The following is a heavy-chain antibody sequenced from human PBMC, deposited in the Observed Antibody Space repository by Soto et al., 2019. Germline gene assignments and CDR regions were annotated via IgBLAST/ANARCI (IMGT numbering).Heavy chain of an antibody. Sequence: QITLKESGPTLVKPTQTLTLTCTFSGFSLSTSGVGVGWIRQPPGKALEWLALIHWNDDNRYSPSLESRLTITEDTSKNQVVLTMTDMDHVDTATYYCAHSRVAPGTERLLYDFDYWGQGTLVTVSS. V-gene: IGHV2-5*01. CDR3: AHSRVAPGTERLLYDFDY. D-gene: IGHD1-1*01. J-gene: IGHJ4*02. CDR1: GFSLSTSGVG. CDR2: IHWNDDN.